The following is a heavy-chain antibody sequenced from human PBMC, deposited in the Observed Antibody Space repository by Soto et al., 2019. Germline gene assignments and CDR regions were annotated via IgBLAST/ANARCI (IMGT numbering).Heavy chain of an antibody. CDR2: IYYSGTT. CDR3: SRREIQGPIDY. CDR1: GCSISSSNW. V-gene: IGHV4-28*01. Sequence: QVQLQESGTGLVKPSDTLSLTCAVSGCSISSSNWWGWIRQPPGKGLEWIGYIYYSGTTYYNPSLKSRVTMSVDTSKNQFSLKLTSVTAVDTAVYYCSRREIQGPIDYWGQGTLVTVSS. D-gene: IGHD1-26*01. J-gene: IGHJ4*02.